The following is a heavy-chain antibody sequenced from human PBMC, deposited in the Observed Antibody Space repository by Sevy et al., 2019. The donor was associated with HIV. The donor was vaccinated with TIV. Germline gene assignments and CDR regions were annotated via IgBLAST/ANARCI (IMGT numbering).Heavy chain of an antibody. J-gene: IGHJ4*02. Sequence: GGSLRLSCAASGFTFSDYGMQWVRQAPGKGLEWVAVIWNDGSNKYYADSVKGRFTTSRDNSSNTLYLKRNSLRAEETAVYYCAEDVRGEGIRPGDLDYWGQGTLVTVSS. CDR3: AEDVRGEGIRPGDLDY. D-gene: IGHD3-10*02. CDR1: GFTFSDYG. CDR2: IWNDGSNK. V-gene: IGHV3-33*06.